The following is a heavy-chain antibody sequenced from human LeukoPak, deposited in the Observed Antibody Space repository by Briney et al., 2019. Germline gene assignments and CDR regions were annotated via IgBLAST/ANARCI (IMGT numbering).Heavy chain of an antibody. V-gene: IGHV1-69*13. CDR1: GGTFSSYA. D-gene: IGHD1-7*01. Sequence: ASVKVSCKASGGTFSSYAISWVRQAPGQGLEWMGGIIPIFGTANYAQKFQGRATITADESTSTAYMELSSLRSEDTAVYYCARTAGTILEAFDPWGQGTLVTVSS. CDR2: IIPIFGTA. J-gene: IGHJ5*02. CDR3: ARTAGTILEAFDP.